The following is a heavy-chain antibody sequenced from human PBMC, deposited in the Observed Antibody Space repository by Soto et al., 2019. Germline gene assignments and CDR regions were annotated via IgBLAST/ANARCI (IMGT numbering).Heavy chain of an antibody. D-gene: IGHD3-16*01. Sequence: QVQLQESGPGLVKPSQTLSLTCTVSGGSISSGGYYWSWIRQHPGKGLEWIGYIYYSGSTYYNPTLQSRVTIPVDPANNQFSLKLSSVTAADTAVYYCARDLGGAYDYWGQGTLVNVSS. CDR1: GGSISSGGYY. J-gene: IGHJ4*02. V-gene: IGHV4-31*03. CDR2: IYYSGST. CDR3: ARDLGGAYDY.